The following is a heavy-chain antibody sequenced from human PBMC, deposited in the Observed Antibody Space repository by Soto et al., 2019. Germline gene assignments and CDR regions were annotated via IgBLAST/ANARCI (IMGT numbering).Heavy chain of an antibody. D-gene: IGHD1-1*01. CDR1: GFTFDTFA. CDR3: ARVNPGNNLYYYYGLDV. Sequence: QVHLVESGGSVVQPGRSLRLSCAASGFTFDTFAIHWVRQTPGKVLEWVALISYDGYNTYYADSVQGRFTISRDNSKNTLYLQMTTLRPDATGVYYCARVNPGNNLYYYYGLDVWGQGTSVTVSS. CDR2: ISYDGYNT. J-gene: IGHJ6*02. V-gene: IGHV3-30-3*01.